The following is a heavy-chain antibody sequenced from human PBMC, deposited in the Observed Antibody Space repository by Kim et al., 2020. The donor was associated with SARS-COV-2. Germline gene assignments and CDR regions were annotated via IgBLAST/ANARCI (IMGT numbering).Heavy chain of an antibody. V-gene: IGHV3-9*01. D-gene: IGHD3-3*02. CDR2: IMWDSDGI. J-gene: IGHJ6*02. Sequence: GGSLRLSCIASGFTFNDYAMHWVRQAPGKGLEWVSAIMWDSDGIDYADSVKGRFTTSIDNHKNSLYLQMNSLRTEDTALYYCTKDVLADGADVWGQGT. CDR1: GFTFNDYA. CDR3: TKDVLADGADV.